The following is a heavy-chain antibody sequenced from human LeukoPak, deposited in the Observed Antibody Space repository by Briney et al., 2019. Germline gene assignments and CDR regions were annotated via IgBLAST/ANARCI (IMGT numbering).Heavy chain of an antibody. V-gene: IGHV3-21*01. CDR1: GFTFNSYN. D-gene: IGHD2-2*01. CDR2: ISNSSSYI. J-gene: IGHJ4*02. Sequence: VGSLRLSCVASGFTFNSYNMNWVRQAPGKGLEWVSSISNSSSYIYYADSVKGRFTISRDNAKNSLYLQMNSLRAEDTAVYYCARRGQYCSSTSCYAPDFWGQGTLVTVSS. CDR3: ARRGQYCSSTSCYAPDF.